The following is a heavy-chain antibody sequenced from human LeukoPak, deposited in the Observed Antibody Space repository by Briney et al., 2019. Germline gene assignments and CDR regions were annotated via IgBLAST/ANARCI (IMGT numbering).Heavy chain of an antibody. D-gene: IGHD4-17*01. CDR2: ISPSGGST. CDR3: ASSNYGDYNFDY. J-gene: IGHJ4*02. Sequence: ASVKVSCKAFGYTFTSNYMHWVRQAPGQGPEWMGLISPSGGSTTYAQKFQGRVTLTRDMSTSTDYLELSSLRSEDTAVYYCASSNYGDYNFDYWGQGTLVTVSS. CDR1: GYTFTSNY. V-gene: IGHV1-46*01.